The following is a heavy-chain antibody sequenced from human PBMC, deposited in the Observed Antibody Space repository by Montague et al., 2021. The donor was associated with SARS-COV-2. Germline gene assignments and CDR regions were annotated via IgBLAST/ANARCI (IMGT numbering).Heavy chain of an antibody. Sequence: ETLSLTCTVSGGSISSYYWIWIRQPPGKGLEWIGYIYYSGSTNYNPSPKSRVTISVDTSKNQFSLKLSSVTAADTAVYYCARDLGDYWGQGTLVTVSS. CDR1: GGSISSYY. CDR3: ARDLGDY. J-gene: IGHJ4*02. V-gene: IGHV4-59*13. CDR2: IYYSGST.